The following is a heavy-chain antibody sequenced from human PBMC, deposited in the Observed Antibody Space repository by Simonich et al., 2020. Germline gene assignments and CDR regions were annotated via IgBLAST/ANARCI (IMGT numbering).Heavy chain of an antibody. CDR2: ISSSSSEI. CDR1: GFTFSSYS. D-gene: IGHD3-10*01. Sequence: GGGLVKPGGSLRLSCAASGFTFSSYSMNWVRQAPGKGLEWVSSISSSSSEIYYADTVKGRFTISRDNAKNSLFLQMNSLRAEDTAVYYCARDTSYYGSGIYYFDYWGQGTLVTVSS. J-gene: IGHJ4*02. CDR3: ARDTSYYGSGIYYFDY. V-gene: IGHV3-21*01.